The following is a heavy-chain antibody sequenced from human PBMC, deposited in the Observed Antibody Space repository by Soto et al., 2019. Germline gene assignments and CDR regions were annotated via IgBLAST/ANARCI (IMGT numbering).Heavy chain of an antibody. CDR2: IYYSGST. CDR1: GGSISSYY. V-gene: IGHV4-59*01. CDR3: ARASDGGNAQIGYFDL. Sequence: QVQLQESGPGLVKPSETLSLTCTVSGGSISSYYWSWIRQPPGKGLEWIGYIYYSGSTNYNPSLTSRVTISVHPSKNQFSLKRSSVTAADTAVYYCARASDGGNAQIGYFDLWGRGTLVTVSS. D-gene: IGHD2-15*01. J-gene: IGHJ2*01.